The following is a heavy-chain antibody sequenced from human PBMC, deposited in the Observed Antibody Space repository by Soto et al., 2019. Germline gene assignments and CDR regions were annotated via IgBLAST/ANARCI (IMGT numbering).Heavy chain of an antibody. CDR2: IWYDGSNK. Sequence: GGSLRLSCAASGFTFSSYGMHWVRQAPGKALEWVAVIWYDGSNKYYADSVKGRFTISRDNSKNTLYLQMNSLRAEDTAVYYCARDLIPVVVAATGETSAFDIWGQGTMVTVSS. CDR1: GFTFSSYG. D-gene: IGHD2-15*01. CDR3: ARDLIPVVVAATGETSAFDI. J-gene: IGHJ3*02. V-gene: IGHV3-33*01.